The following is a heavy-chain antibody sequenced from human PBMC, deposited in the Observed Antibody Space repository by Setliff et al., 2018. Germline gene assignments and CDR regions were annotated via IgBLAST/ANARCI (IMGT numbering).Heavy chain of an antibody. Sequence: SETLSLTCTVSGASITNINYYWGLIRQPPGKGLEWIGEINHSGSTNYNPSLKSRVTISVDTSKNQFSLKLSSVTAADTAVYYCARGRIAVAGTGVGPFDYWGQGTLVTVSS. J-gene: IGHJ4*02. CDR1: GASITNINYY. V-gene: IGHV4-39*07. CDR2: INHSGST. D-gene: IGHD6-19*01. CDR3: ARGRIAVAGTGVGPFDY.